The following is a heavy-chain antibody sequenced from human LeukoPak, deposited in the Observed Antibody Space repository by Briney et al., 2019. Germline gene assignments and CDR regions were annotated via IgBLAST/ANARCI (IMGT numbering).Heavy chain of an antibody. Sequence: GGPLRLSCAASGFTFSSYWLSWVRQAPGKGLEWVANINQDGSATYYVDSVKGRFTISRDNAKNSLYLQMNSLRAEDTAVYYCARRRYSVYDFDYWGQGTLVTVSS. CDR2: INQDGSAT. CDR3: ARRRYSVYDFDY. V-gene: IGHV3-7*02. J-gene: IGHJ4*02. CDR1: GFTFSSYW. D-gene: IGHD5/OR15-5a*01.